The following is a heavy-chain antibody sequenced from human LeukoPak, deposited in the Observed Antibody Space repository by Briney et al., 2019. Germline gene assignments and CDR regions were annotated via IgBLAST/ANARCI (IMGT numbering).Heavy chain of an antibody. J-gene: IGHJ4*02. V-gene: IGHV3-23*01. D-gene: IGHD2-15*01. CDR2: ISGSGDST. Sequence: GGSLRLSCAASGFTFSSYAMSWVRQAPGKGLEWVSTISGSGDSTYYADSVKGRFTISRDNSKNTLHLQMNSLRAEDTAVYSCAKGRSGVSSAATNYWGQGTLVTVPS. CDR3: AKGRSGVSSAATNY. CDR1: GFTFSSYA.